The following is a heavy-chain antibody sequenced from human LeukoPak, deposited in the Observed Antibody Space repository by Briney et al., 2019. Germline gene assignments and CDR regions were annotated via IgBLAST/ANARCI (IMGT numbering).Heavy chain of an antibody. CDR2: MYYSGST. V-gene: IGHV4-59*01. CDR1: GDSISSYY. J-gene: IGHJ6*02. Sequence: SETLSLTCTVSGDSISSYYWSWIRQPPGKGLDWIGYMYYSGSTNCNPSLKSRVTMSVDTSKNQFSLKLSSVTAADTAVYYCARVGVDTAMDDYYGMDVWGQGTTVTVSS. CDR3: ARVGVDTAMDDYYGMDV. D-gene: IGHD5-18*01.